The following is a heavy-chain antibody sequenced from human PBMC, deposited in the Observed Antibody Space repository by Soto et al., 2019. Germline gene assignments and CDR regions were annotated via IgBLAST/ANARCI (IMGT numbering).Heavy chain of an antibody. J-gene: IGHJ4*02. CDR3: AKGVVREPAYFDD. CDR1: GFTFSAFA. Sequence: GGSLRLSCAVSGFTFSAFAMYWVRQAPGKGLEWVALISYDGRNGDYAESVRGRFTISRDNSKNTLYLDMNSLSAEDSAVYFCAKGVVREPAYFDDWGQGTLVTVSS. V-gene: IGHV3-30*18. D-gene: IGHD3-10*01. CDR2: ISYDGRNG.